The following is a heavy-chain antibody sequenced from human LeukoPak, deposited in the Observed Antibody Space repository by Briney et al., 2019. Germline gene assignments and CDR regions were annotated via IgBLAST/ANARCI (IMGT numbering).Heavy chain of an antibody. J-gene: IGHJ5*02. CDR3: ARGGSGSYPMYNWFDP. V-gene: IGHV4-34*01. D-gene: IGHD3-10*01. CDR1: GGSFSGYY. CDR2: INHSGST. Sequence: SETLSLTCAVYGGSFSGYYWSWIRQPPGKGLEWIGEINHSGSTNYNPSLKSRVTISVDTSKNQFSLKLSSVTAADTAVYYCARGGSGSYPMYNWFDPWGQGTLVTVSS.